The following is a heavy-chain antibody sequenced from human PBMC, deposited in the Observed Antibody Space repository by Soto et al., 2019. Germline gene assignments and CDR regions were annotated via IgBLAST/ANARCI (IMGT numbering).Heavy chain of an antibody. V-gene: IGHV3-23*01. Sequence: GGSLRLSCAASGFTFSSYAMSWVRQAPGKGLEWVSAISGSGGSTYYADSVKGRFTISRDNSKNTMYLQMNSLRAEDTAVYYCAKDLLRGTDDYGDYVSLYYFDYWGQGTLVTVSS. J-gene: IGHJ4*02. CDR1: GFTFSSYA. CDR2: ISGSGGST. D-gene: IGHD4-17*01. CDR3: AKDLLRGTDDYGDYVSLYYFDY.